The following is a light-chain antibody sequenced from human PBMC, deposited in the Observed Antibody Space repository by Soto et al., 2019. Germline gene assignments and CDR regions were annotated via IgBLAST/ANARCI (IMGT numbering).Light chain of an antibody. CDR2: GAS. CDR3: QHYNNSPYT. CDR1: QSIFTN. J-gene: IGKJ2*01. V-gene: IGKV3-15*01. Sequence: EVVMTQSPATLSVSPGERVTLSCSASQSIFTNLAWSQHQPGQAPRLLIYGASTRATGFPARFSGSGSGTHFTLTISSLQSEDFAVYYCQHYNNSPYTFGQGPKLQIK.